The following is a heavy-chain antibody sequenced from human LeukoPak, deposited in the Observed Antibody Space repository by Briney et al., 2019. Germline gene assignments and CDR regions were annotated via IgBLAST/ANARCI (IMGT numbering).Heavy chain of an antibody. CDR2: INTNTGNP. J-gene: IGHJ4*02. CDR3: ARALSGYSYGYAGPYDTLDY. Sequence: ASVKVSCKASGYTFTSYAMNWVRQAPGQGLEWMGWINTNTGNPTYAQGFTGRVVFSLDTSVSTAYLQMSRLKAEDTAVYYCARALSGYSYGYAGPYDTLDYWGQGTLVTVSS. D-gene: IGHD5-18*01. CDR1: GYTFTSYA. V-gene: IGHV7-4-1*02.